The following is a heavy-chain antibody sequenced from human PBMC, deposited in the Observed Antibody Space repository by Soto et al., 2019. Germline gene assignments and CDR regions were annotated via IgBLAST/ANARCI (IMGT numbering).Heavy chain of an antibody. J-gene: IGHJ6*02. D-gene: IGHD3-16*02. V-gene: IGHV3-30-3*01. Sequence: GESLKISCAASGFTFSSYAMHWVRQAPGKGLEWVAVISYDGSNKYYADSVKGRFTISRDNSKNTLYLQMNSLRAEDTAVYYCARASVITFGGVIVNNYYYGMDVWGQGTTVTVSS. CDR2: ISYDGSNK. CDR3: ARASVITFGGVIVNNYYYGMDV. CDR1: GFTFSSYA.